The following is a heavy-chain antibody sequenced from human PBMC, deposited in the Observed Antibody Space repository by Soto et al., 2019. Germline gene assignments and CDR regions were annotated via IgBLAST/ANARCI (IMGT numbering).Heavy chain of an antibody. J-gene: IGHJ4*02. D-gene: IGHD3-22*01. Sequence: ASVKVSCKASGYTFTGYAMHWVRQAPGQRLEWMGWINAGNANTKYSQKFQGRVTITRDTSASTAYMELSSLRSEDTAVYYCARGDYYDIHDYWGQGTLVTVSS. CDR3: ARGDYYDIHDY. CDR2: INAGNANT. V-gene: IGHV1-3*01. CDR1: GYTFTGYA.